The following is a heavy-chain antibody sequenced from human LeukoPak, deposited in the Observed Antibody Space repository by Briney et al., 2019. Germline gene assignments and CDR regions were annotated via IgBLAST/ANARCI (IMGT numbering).Heavy chain of an antibody. CDR1: GFTFSSYA. D-gene: IGHD4-17*01. CDR3: ARDTVTGPYYFDY. Sequence: GGSLRLSCAASGFTFSSYAMSWVRQAPGKGLEWVANIKQDGSEKYYVDSVKGRFTISRDNAKNSLYLQMNSLRAEDTAVYYCARDTVTGPYYFDYWGQGTLVTVSS. CDR2: IKQDGSEK. J-gene: IGHJ4*02. V-gene: IGHV3-7*01.